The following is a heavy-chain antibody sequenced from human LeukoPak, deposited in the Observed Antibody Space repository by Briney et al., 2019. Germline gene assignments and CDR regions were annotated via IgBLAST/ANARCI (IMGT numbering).Heavy chain of an antibody. CDR3: ARYCTSTTCILRGFDY. V-gene: IGHV4-38-2*01. CDR2: IYHTGSA. Sequence: SQTLSLTRSVSGYSFTSGHYWGWIRPPPGKGLEWIANIYHTGSAHYNPSLKNRLTIAVDTSKNQFSVKLSSVTAADTAVYYGARYCTSTTCILRGFDYWGEGTLVTVSS. CDR1: GYSFTSGHY. J-gene: IGHJ4*02. D-gene: IGHD2-2*01.